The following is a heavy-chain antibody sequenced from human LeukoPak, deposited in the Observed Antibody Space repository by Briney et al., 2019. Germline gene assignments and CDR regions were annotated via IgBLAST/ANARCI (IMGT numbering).Heavy chain of an antibody. CDR2: INPSGGST. CDR1: GYTFTSYY. D-gene: IGHD4-17*01. J-gene: IGHJ4*02. Sequence: GASVKVSCKASGYTFTSYYMHWVRQAPGQGLEWMGIINPSGGSTSYAQKFQGRVTMTRDTSTSTVYMELSSLRSEDTAVYYCASDGYDLRSAGPPFDYWGQGTLVTVSS. CDR3: ASDGYDLRSAGPPFDY. V-gene: IGHV1-46*01.